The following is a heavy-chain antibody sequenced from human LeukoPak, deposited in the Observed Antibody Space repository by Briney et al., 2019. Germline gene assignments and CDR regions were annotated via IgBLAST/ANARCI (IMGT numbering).Heavy chain of an antibody. Sequence: SVKVSCKASGGTFSSYAISWVRQAPGQGLEWMGGIIPIFGTANYAQKFQGRVTITADESTSTAYMELSSLGSEDTAVYYCASSIVVVPAAMAHWGQGTLVTVSS. J-gene: IGHJ4*02. CDR3: ASSIVVVPAAMAH. CDR2: IIPIFGTA. V-gene: IGHV1-69*01. D-gene: IGHD2-2*01. CDR1: GGTFSSYA.